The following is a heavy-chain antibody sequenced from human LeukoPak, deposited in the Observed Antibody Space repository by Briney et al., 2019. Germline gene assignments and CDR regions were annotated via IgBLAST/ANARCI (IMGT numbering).Heavy chain of an antibody. CDR1: GFTFSNYW. Sequence: GGSLRLSCAASGFTFSNYWMHWVRQAPGKGLVWVSRINSDGINTSYADSVKGRFTISRDNSKNTLYLQMNSLRAEDTAVYYCAKDRMSNSWYGTHFDSWGQGTLVTVSS. CDR2: INSDGINT. D-gene: IGHD6-13*01. CDR3: AKDRMSNSWYGTHFDS. J-gene: IGHJ4*02. V-gene: IGHV3-74*01.